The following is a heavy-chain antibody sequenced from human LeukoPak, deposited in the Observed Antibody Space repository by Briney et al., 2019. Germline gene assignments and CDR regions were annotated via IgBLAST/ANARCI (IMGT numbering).Heavy chain of an antibody. J-gene: IGHJ4*02. D-gene: IGHD5-24*01. CDR1: GFTFTTYW. CDR2: IKQDGSEK. V-gene: IGHV3-7*01. Sequence: PGGSLRLSCAASGFTFTTYWMNWVRQVPGKGLEWVASIKQDGSEKQYVDSVKGRFTISRDNAKNSLYLYMNSLRVEDTAVYYCARDHFVDGSNSRIFFASWGQGTLVTVSS. CDR3: ARDHFVDGSNSRIFFAS.